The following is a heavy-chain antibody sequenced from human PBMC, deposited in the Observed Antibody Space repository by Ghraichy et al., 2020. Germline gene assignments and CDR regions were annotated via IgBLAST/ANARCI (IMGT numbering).Heavy chain of an antibody. CDR2: IYYSGST. V-gene: IGHV4-59*01. D-gene: IGHD3-10*01. CDR1: GGSISSYY. J-gene: IGHJ3*02. Sequence: SETLSLTCTVSGGSISSYYWSWIRQPPGKGLEWIGYIYYSGSTNYNPSLKSRVTISVDTSKNQFSLKLSSVTAADTAVYYCARAVWRGDAFDIWGQGTMVTVSS. CDR3: ARAVWRGDAFDI.